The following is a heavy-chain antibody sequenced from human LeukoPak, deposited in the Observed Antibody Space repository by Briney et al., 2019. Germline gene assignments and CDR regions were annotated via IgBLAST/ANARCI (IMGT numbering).Heavy chain of an antibody. CDR3: ARGWNYYDSNFDY. D-gene: IGHD3-22*01. V-gene: IGHV4-34*01. J-gene: IGHJ4*02. Sequence: PSETLSLTCAVYGGSFSGYYWSWIRQPPGKGLEWIGEINHSGSTNYNPSLKSRVTISVDTSKNQFSLKLSSVTAAGTAVYYCARGWNYYDSNFDYWGQGTLVTVSS. CDR1: GGSFSGYY. CDR2: INHSGST.